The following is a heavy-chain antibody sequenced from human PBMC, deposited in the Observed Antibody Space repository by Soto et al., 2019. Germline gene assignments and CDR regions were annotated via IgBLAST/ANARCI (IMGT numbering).Heavy chain of an antibody. J-gene: IGHJ6*01. D-gene: IGHD3-22*01. V-gene: IGHV3-23*01. CDR1: GFTFSDYY. CDR2: IGGSGGST. CDR3: AKDPYYYDTSEMDV. Sequence: PGGSLRLSCAASGFTFSDYYMSWIRQAPGKGLEWVSAIGGSGGSTYYADSVKGRFTISRDNSKNTLFLQMNSLRAEDTAVYYCAKDPYYYDTSEMDVWGQGTTVTVSS.